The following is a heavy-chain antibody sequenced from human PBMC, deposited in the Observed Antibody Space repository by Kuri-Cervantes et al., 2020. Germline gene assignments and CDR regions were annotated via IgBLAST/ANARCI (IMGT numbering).Heavy chain of an antibody. D-gene: IGHD6-6*01. J-gene: IGHJ4*02. CDR1: GYTFTGYY. CDR3: ARARDLSSSYYFDY. Sequence: ASVKVSCKASGYTFTGYYMHRVRQAPGQGLEWMGWINPNNGNTNYAQKLQGRVTMTTDTSTSTAYMELRSLRSDDTAVYYCARARDLSSSYYFDYWGQGTLVTVSS. V-gene: IGHV1-18*04. CDR2: INPNNGNT.